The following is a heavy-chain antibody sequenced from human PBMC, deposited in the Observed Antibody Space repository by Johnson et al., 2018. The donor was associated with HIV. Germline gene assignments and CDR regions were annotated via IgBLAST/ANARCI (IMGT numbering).Heavy chain of an antibody. CDR2: IRYDGSNK. V-gene: IGHV3-30*02. D-gene: IGHD6-6*01. J-gene: IGHJ3*02. CDR1: GFTFSSYG. Sequence: QMLLVESGGGVVQPGGSLRLSCAASGFTFSSYGMHWVRQAPGKGLEWVAFIRYDGSNKYYADSVKGRFTISRDTLKNTLYLQMNSLRAEDTAVYYSGKDYDLAARPVAFDIWGQGTMVTVSS. CDR3: GKDYDLAARPVAFDI.